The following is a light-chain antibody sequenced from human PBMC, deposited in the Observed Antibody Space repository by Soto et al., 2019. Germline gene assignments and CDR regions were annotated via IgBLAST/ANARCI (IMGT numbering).Light chain of an antibody. V-gene: IGKV1-16*01. CDR3: QQYNHHPLT. CDR2: SAS. J-gene: IGKJ4*01. CDR1: QDIAGY. Sequence: DVRMTQSPSSLSASVGDSVTISCRASQDIAGYLAWFQQKPGKAPRSLIFSASTLHSGVPSRFSGSASATDFTLTITNLQPEDFATYYCQQYNHHPLTFGGGTKVEIK.